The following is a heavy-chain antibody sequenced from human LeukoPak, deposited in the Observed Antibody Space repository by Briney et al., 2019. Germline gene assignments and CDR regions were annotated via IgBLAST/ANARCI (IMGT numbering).Heavy chain of an antibody. CDR1: GYTFTSYT. J-gene: IGHJ6*03. Sequence: ASVKVSCKASGYTFTSYTMNWVRQAPGQGLEWMGWINTNTGNPTYAKGFTGRFVLSLDTSVSTAYLQISSLKAEGTAVYYCARVGTPVFYYYMDVWGKGTTVTVSS. CDR2: INTNTGNP. CDR3: ARVGTPVFYYYMDV. D-gene: IGHD1-14*01. V-gene: IGHV7-4-1*02.